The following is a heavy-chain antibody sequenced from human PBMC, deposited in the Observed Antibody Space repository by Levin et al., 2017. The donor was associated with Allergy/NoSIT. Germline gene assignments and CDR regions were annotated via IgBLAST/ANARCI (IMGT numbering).Heavy chain of an antibody. CDR3: AKAVRTIFGVDNTIMENGAYYYYYMDV. J-gene: IGHJ6*03. Sequence: PGGSLRLSCAASGFTFRNYAMSWVRQTPGKGLEWVSAISGSGGSTYYADSVKGRFTISRDISKNTLYLQMNSLRAEDTAVYYCAKAVRTIFGVDNTIMENGAYYYYYMDVWGKGTTVNVSS. CDR1: GFTFRNYA. V-gene: IGHV3-23*01. D-gene: IGHD3-3*01. CDR2: ISGSGGST.